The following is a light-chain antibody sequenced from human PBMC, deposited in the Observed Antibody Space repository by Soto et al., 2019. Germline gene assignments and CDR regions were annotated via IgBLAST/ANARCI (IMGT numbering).Light chain of an antibody. CDR1: QSVYNY. CDR3: QQRANWPGT. V-gene: IGKV3-11*01. Sequence: EIVSTQSPGTLSLSPGERATLSCRASQSVYNYLAWYQQKPGQAPRLLIYDASDRATGLPARFSGSGSGTDFTLTISSLEPEDSAIYYCQQRANWPGTFGQGTKV. J-gene: IGKJ1*01. CDR2: DAS.